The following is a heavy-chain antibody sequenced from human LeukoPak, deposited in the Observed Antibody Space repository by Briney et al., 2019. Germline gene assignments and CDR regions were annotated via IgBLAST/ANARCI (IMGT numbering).Heavy chain of an antibody. CDR1: GFTFSDYY. J-gene: IGHJ4*02. V-gene: IGHV3-11*01. CDR3: AREPPRTIAAAAGY. Sequence: KPGGSLRLSCAASGFTFSDYYMSWIRQAPGKGLEWVSYISSSGSTIYYADSVKGRFTISRDNAKNSLYLQMNSLRAEDTAVYYCAREPPRTIAAAAGYWGQGTLVTVSS. D-gene: IGHD6-13*01. CDR2: ISSSGSTI.